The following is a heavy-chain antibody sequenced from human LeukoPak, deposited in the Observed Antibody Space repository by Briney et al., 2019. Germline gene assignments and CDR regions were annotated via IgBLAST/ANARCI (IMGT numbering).Heavy chain of an antibody. J-gene: IGHJ4*02. CDR1: GFAVSSYY. CDR2: LYSDGAT. Sequence: QAGGSLRLSCAASGFAVSSYYMNWVRQAPGKGLQWVSILYSDGATYYADSVKGRFTISRDNSRSTLYLQMNSLRAEDTAVYYCAPPLFGYAFDYWGQGTLVTVSS. CDR3: APPLFGYAFDY. D-gene: IGHD5-12*01. V-gene: IGHV3-66*01.